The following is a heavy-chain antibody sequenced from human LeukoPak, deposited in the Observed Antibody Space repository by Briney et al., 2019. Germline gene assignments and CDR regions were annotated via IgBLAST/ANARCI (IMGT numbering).Heavy chain of an antibody. Sequence: GGSLRLSCAASGFTFSSYAMSWVRQAPGKGLEWVSAISGSGGSTYYADSVKGRFTISRDNSKNTLYLQMNSLRAEDTAVYYCAKIRAPSPYTTVTTYYFDYWGQGTLVTLSS. V-gene: IGHV3-23*01. J-gene: IGHJ4*02. CDR1: GFTFSSYA. CDR2: ISGSGGST. CDR3: AKIRAPSPYTTVTTYYFDY. D-gene: IGHD4-17*01.